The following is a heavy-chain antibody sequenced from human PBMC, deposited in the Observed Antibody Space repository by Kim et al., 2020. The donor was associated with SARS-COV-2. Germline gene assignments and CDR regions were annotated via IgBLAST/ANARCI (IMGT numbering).Heavy chain of an antibody. CDR2: T. Sequence: TNYTPSLKSRFTISVAKSKNQFSLKLSSVTAADTAVYYCARVGWFGECKYWGQGTLVTVSS. CDR3: ARVGWFGECKY. J-gene: IGHJ4*02. V-gene: IGHV4-4*02. D-gene: IGHD3-10*01.